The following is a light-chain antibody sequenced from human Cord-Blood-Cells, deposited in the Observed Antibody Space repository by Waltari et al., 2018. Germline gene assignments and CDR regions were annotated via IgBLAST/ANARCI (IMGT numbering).Light chain of an antibody. CDR1: QILLDTDDGNTY. J-gene: IGKJ5*01. CDR2: TLS. Sequence: VMTHTTVSLHVTPVEPASIPSRPSQILLDTDDGNTYLDWNLQKPGQSTQLLLYTLSHRTSGVPDRFSGRGSVTDFTLKINRVEAEDVGVYYGMQRIEFPVTFGQGTLLEIK. CDR3: MQRIEFPVT. V-gene: IGKV2-40*01.